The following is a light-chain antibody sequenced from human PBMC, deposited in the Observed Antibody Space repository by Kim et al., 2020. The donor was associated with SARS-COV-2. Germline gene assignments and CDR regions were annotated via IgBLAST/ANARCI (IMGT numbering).Light chain of an antibody. CDR2: AAS. J-gene: IGKJ1*01. Sequence: DIQMTQSPSSVSASVGDRVTITCRASQGISSWLAWYQQKPGKAPKLLIYAASSLQSGVPSRFSGSGSGTDSTLTTSSRQHEDFEINNCQKAKSSPWTFGQGTKVDIK. CDR3: QKAKSSPWT. CDR1: QGISSW. V-gene: IGKV1-12*01.